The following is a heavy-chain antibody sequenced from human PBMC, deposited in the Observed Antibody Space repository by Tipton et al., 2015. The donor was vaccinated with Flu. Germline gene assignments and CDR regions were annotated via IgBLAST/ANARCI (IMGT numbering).Heavy chain of an antibody. CDR2: IGHTGNT. D-gene: IGHD2-2*01. CDR1: GDSIGSGYL. V-gene: IGHV4-38-2*02. CDR3: ARDPSLGMPDYFDS. Sequence: TLSLTCSVSGDSIGSGYLWGWIRQPPGKALEWIGNIGHTGNTYHNPSLKSRVTMLVDTSTKQFSLQLRSVTAADTAVYYCARDPSLGMPDYFDSWGQGTLVTASS. J-gene: IGHJ4*02.